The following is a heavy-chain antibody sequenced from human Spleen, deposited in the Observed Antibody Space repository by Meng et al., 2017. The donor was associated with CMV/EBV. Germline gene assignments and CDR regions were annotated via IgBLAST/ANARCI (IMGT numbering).Heavy chain of an antibody. J-gene: IGHJ4*02. CDR1: GGSISSSNW. V-gene: IGHV4-4*02. D-gene: IGHD6-13*01. Sequence: CAVSGGSISSSNWWSWVRQPPGKGLEWIGEIYHSGSTNYNPSLKSRVTISVDKSKNQFSLKLSYVTAADTAVYYCARVRKSSSWYVDYWGQGTLVTVSS. CDR2: IYHSGST. CDR3: ARVRKSSSWYVDY.